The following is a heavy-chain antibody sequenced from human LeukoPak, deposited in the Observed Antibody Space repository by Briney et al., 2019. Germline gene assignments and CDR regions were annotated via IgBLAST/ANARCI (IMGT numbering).Heavy chain of an antibody. D-gene: IGHD2-2*01. J-gene: IGHJ6*03. Sequence: SETLSLTCTVSGGSISSYYWSWIRQPAGKGLEWIGRIYTSGSTNYNPSLKSRVTMSVDTSKNQFSLKLSSVTAADTAVYYCARGDFVVVPAAMGYYYYYMDVWGKGTTVTVSS. CDR3: ARGDFVVVPAAMGYYYYYMDV. CDR2: IYTSGST. V-gene: IGHV4-4*07. CDR1: GGSISSYY.